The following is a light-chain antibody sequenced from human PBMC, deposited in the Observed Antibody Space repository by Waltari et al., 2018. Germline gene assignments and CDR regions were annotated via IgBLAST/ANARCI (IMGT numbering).Light chain of an antibody. Sequence: DIQMTQSPSTLSASVGDRVTISCRASQSVGTWLAWYQQKPGKAPKLLIYMASSLESGVPSRFSGSASGTEITLTISSLQPDDFATYSCQQYSSFSTFGQGTKV. CDR3: QQYSSFST. CDR1: QSVGTW. J-gene: IGKJ2*01. CDR2: MAS. V-gene: IGKV1-5*03.